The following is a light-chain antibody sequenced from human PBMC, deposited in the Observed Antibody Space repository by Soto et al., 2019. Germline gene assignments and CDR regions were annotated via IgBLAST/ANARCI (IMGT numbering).Light chain of an antibody. Sequence: EIVLTQSPATLSLSPGERATLSCRASQSVSSYLAWYQQKPGRAPRLLMYDTSNRATGIPARFSGSGSGTDFTLTISSLEPEDFAVYYCHQRSNWPWTFGGGTKVVTK. CDR3: HQRSNWPWT. J-gene: IGKJ4*01. CDR2: DTS. CDR1: QSVSSY. V-gene: IGKV3-11*01.